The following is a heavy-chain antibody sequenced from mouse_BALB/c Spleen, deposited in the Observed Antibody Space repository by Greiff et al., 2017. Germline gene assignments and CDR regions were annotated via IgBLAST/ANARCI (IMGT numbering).Heavy chain of an antibody. CDR2: IRSKSNNYAT. V-gene: IGHV10-1*02. CDR3: VRGYDYDVEYFDY. J-gene: IGHJ2*01. CDR1: GFTFHTYA. D-gene: IGHD2-4*01. Sequence: DVQLVESGGGLVQPQGSFKLPCAASGFTFHTYAMNWVRQAPGKGLEWVARIRSKSNNYATYYADSVKDRFTISRDDSQSMLYLQMNNLKTEDTAKYYCVRGYDYDVEYFDYWGQGTTLTVSS.